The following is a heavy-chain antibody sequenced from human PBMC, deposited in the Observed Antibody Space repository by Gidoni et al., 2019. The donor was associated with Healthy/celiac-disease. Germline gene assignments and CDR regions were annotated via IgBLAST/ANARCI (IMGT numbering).Heavy chain of an antibody. J-gene: IGHJ4*02. D-gene: IGHD6-13*01. CDR3: ASTLGDSSSWYDY. V-gene: IGHV4-39*01. Sequence: LSPGKGLEWIGSIYYSGSTYYNPSLKSRVTISVDTSKNQFSLKLSSVTAADTAVYYCASTLGDSSSWYDYWGQGTLVTVSS. CDR2: IYYSGST.